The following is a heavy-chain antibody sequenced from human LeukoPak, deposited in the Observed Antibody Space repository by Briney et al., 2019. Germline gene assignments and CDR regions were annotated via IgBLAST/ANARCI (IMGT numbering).Heavy chain of an antibody. CDR2: IVVDSGNT. D-gene: IGHD2-2*02. V-gene: IGHV1-58*02. Sequence: TSVKVSCKASGFTFTSSAMQWVRQARGQRLEWIGWIVVDSGNTNYAQKFQERVTITRDMSTSTAYMELSSLRSEDTAVYYCAAVGYCSSTSSYTYYWGQGTLVTVSS. J-gene: IGHJ4*02. CDR1: GFTFTSSA. CDR3: AAVGYCSSTSSYTYY.